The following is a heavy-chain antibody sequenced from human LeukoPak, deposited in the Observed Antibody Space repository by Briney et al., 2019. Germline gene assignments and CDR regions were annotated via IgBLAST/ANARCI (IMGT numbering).Heavy chain of an antibody. V-gene: IGHV4-39*01. CDR3: GRHSSLGSGYYY. D-gene: IGHD3-3*01. J-gene: IGHJ4*02. Sequence: SETLSLTCSVSGGSISSSSHYWGWIRQPPGKGLEWIGSIYYSGSTYYNPSLKSRVTISVDTSKNQFSLKLTSVTAADTAVYYCGRHSSLGSGYYYWGQGTLVTVSS. CDR1: GGSISSSSHY. CDR2: IYYSGST.